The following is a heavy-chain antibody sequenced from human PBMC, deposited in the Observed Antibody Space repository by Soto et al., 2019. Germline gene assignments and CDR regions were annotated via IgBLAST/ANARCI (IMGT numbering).Heavy chain of an antibody. CDR2: ISYDGSNK. CDR1: GFTFSSYA. V-gene: IGHV3-30-3*01. J-gene: IGHJ4*02. D-gene: IGHD6-13*01. CDR3: ARDAQYGIAAAGITDY. Sequence: GGSLRLSCAASGFTFSSYAMHWGRQAPGKGLEWVAVISYDGSNKYYADSVKGRFTISRDNSKNTLYLQMNSLRAEDTAVYYCARDAQYGIAAAGITDYWGQGTLVTVSS.